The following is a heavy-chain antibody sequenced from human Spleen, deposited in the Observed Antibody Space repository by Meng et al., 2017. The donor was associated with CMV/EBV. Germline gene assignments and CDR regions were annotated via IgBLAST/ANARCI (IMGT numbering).Heavy chain of an antibody. CDR1: GFTFSTYG. D-gene: IGHD2-2*01. CDR2: IRYEGSNK. V-gene: IGHV3-30*02. CDR3: AKGMEGGYCSTTICSSNWFDP. J-gene: IGHJ5*02. Sequence: GGSLRLSCAASGFTFSTYGMHWVRQAPGKGLEWVAFIRYEGSNKDYADSVKGRFTISRDNSKNTLYLQMNSLRAEDTAIYYCAKGMEGGYCSTTICSSNWFDPWGQGTLVTVSS.